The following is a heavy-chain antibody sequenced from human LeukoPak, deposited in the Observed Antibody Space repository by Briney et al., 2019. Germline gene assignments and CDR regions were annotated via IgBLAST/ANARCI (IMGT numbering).Heavy chain of an antibody. D-gene: IGHD1-1*01. CDR1: GFTFSSYA. CDR2: ISYNGGST. V-gene: IGHV3-64D*06. Sequence: PGGSLRLSCSASGFTFSSYAMGRVRQAPGKGLEYVSAISYNGGSTYYVDSVKGRFTISRDNSKNTLYLQVSSLRAEDTAVYYCVNNWNCDYWGQGTLVIVSS. CDR3: VNNWNCDY. J-gene: IGHJ4*02.